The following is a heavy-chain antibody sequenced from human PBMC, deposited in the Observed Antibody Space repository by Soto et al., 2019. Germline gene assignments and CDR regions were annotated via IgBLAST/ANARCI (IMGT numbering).Heavy chain of an antibody. CDR2: IAYDGSNK. CDR1: GFTFRSYA. J-gene: IGHJ6*02. D-gene: IGHD2-15*01. Sequence: QVQLVESGGGVVQPGRSLRLSCAASGFTFRSYAMHWVRQAPGKGLECVAVIAYDGSNKFYRDYVRGRFTISRDNSENTLYLQINILRYEDTAVYYCARGHREDIAVVLGVRPGEYGVDVWGQGTTVTVSS. V-gene: IGHV3-30-3*01. CDR3: ARGHREDIAVVLGVRPGEYGVDV.